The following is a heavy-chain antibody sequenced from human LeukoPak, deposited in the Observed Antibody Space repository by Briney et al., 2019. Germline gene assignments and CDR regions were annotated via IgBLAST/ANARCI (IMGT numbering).Heavy chain of an antibody. CDR1: GYTFTSYG. CDR3: ARITANLFAGWFDP. J-gene: IGHJ5*02. CDR2: IIPYNGNT. D-gene: IGHD1-20*01. Sequence: ASVTVSCTASGYTFTSYGISWVRQAPGQGLEWMGWIIPYNGNTNYAQKLQGRVTMTTDTSTSTAYMELRSLRSDDTAVYYCARITANLFAGWFDPWGEGTLVTVSS. V-gene: IGHV1-18*01.